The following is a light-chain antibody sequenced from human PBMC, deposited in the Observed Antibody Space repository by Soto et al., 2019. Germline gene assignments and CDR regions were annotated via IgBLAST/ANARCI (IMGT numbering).Light chain of an antibody. CDR3: CSYAGSYTGV. CDR2: DIN. V-gene: IGLV2-11*01. J-gene: IGLJ2*01. CDR1: SSDVGGYNY. Sequence: QSALTQPHSVSGSPGQSVTISCTGTSSDVGGYNYVSWYQQHPDKAPKFIIYDINKRPSGVPDRFSGSRSGNTASLTISGLQPEDEADYYCCSYAGSYTGVFGGGTKLTVL.